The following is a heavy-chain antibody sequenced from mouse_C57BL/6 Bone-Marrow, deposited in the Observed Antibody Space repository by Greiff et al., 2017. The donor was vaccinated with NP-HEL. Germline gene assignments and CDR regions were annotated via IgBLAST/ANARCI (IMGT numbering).Heavy chain of an antibody. V-gene: IGHV1-81*01. CDR2: IYPRSGNT. CDR3: ARGRWLLRYYYAMDY. CDR1: GYTFTSYG. Sequence: VQLQQSGAELARPGASVKLSCKASGYTFTSYGISWVKQRTGQGLEWIGEIYPRSGNTYYNEKFKGKATLTADKSSSTAYMELRSLTSEDSAVYFCARGRWLLRYYYAMDYWGQGTSVTVSS. D-gene: IGHD2-3*01. J-gene: IGHJ4*01.